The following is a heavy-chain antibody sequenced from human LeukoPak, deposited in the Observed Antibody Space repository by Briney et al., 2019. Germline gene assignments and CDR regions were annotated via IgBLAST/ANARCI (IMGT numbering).Heavy chain of an antibody. Sequence: SETLSLTCAVYGGSFSGYYWSWIRQPPGKGLEWIGEINHSGSTNYNPSLKSRVTISVDTSKNQFSLKLSSVTAADTAVYYCARHGAKWELSTLRAFDIWGQGTMVTVSS. CDR3: ARHGAKWELSTLRAFDI. J-gene: IGHJ3*02. CDR1: GGSFSGYY. V-gene: IGHV4-34*01. D-gene: IGHD1-26*01. CDR2: INHSGST.